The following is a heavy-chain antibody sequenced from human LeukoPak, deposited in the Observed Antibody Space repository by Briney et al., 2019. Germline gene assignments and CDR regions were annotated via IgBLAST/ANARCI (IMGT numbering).Heavy chain of an antibody. V-gene: IGHV4-4*07. CDR3: ARDGYSYGFGY. Sequence: SDTVNLSCKGSGGALSRCVGSWSRQSAEKGLEWIGHVYTSGGTNYNPSLKNRVTISVDMSENRFSLRLSSVTAADTAIYYCARDGYSYGFGYWGQGTLVTVSS. D-gene: IGHD5-18*01. CDR2: VYTSGGT. J-gene: IGHJ4*02. CDR1: GGALSRCV.